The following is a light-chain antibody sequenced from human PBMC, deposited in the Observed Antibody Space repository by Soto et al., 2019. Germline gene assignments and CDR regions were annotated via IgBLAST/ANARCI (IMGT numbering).Light chain of an antibody. J-gene: IGKJ1*01. Sequence: DIVMTQSPLSLPVTPGEPASISCRSSQSLLHSNGYNYLDWYLQKPGQSPQLLIYLGSNRASGVPDRFSGSGSGTDFTLKISRVEAADVGFYYCMQTLQTPRTFGQGTKVEIK. CDR2: LGS. V-gene: IGKV2-28*01. CDR1: QSLLHSNGYNY. CDR3: MQTLQTPRT.